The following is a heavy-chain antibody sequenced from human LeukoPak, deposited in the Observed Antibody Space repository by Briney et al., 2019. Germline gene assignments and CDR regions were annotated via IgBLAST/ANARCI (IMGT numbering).Heavy chain of an antibody. CDR1: GGSISSYY. V-gene: IGHV4-4*07. CDR3: ARNRGSTVITDHYYYYYMDI. D-gene: IGHD4-11*01. CDR2: IYTSGST. J-gene: IGHJ6*03. Sequence: PSETLSLTCTVSGGSISSYYWSWIRQPAGKGLEWIGRIYTSGSTNYNPSLKSRVTMSVDTSKNQFSLKLSSVTAADTAVYYCARNRGSTVITDHYYYYYMDIWGKGTTVTVSS.